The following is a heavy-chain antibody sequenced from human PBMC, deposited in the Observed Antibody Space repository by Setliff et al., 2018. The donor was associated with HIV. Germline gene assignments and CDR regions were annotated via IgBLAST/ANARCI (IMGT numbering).Heavy chain of an antibody. CDR3: ARLGDNSDWGSIYFFYYMDV. J-gene: IGHJ6*03. CDR2: LFHTGSS. D-gene: IGHD3-22*01. V-gene: IGHV4-39*01. Sequence: KTSETLSLTCTVSGDSLAGSHYSWGWVRQPPGQGLEWLGNLFHTGSSYFNPSLKSRLTTSVDTSKNQFSLSLISMTAADSAVYYCARLGDNSDWGSIYFFYYMDVWGKGTTVTVS. CDR1: GDSLAGSHYS.